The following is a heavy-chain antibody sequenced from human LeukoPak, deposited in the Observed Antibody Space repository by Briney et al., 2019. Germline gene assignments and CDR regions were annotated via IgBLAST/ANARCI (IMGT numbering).Heavy chain of an antibody. Sequence: ASVKVSCKASGYTFTGYYMHWVRQAPGQGLEWMGIINPSGGSTSYAQKFQGRVTMTRDMSTSTVYMELSSLRSEDTAVYYCARGRVQYYYYYYMDVWGKGTTVTVSS. D-gene: IGHD1-1*01. CDR3: ARGRVQYYYYYYMDV. J-gene: IGHJ6*03. V-gene: IGHV1-46*01. CDR1: GYTFTGYY. CDR2: INPSGGST.